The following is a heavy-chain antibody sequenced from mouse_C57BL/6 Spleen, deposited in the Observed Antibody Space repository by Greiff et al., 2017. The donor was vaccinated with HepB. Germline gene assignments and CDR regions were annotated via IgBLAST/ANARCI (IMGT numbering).Heavy chain of an antibody. V-gene: IGHV1-19*01. CDR2: INPYNGGT. CDR3: ARGDDDY. Sequence: DVKLQESGPVLVKPGASVKMSCKASGYTFTDYYMNWVKQSHGKSLEWIGVINPYNGGTSYNQKFKGKATLTVDKSSSTAYMELNSLTSEDSAVYYCARGDDDYWGQGTTLTVSS. J-gene: IGHJ2*01. CDR1: GYTFTDYY.